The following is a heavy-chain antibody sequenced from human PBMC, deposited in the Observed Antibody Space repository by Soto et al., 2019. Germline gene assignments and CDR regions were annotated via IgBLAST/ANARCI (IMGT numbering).Heavy chain of an antibody. CDR1: GYSISTDS. Sequence: SETLSLTCTVSGYSISTDSWRWIRQSPGKGLEWIGFIYYGGSTNYNPSLKSRVTISVDTPKNQFSLKLSSVTAADTAVYYCAKNWNWGSLVHWGQGTLVTVS. CDR2: IYYGGST. CDR3: AKNWNWGSLVH. V-gene: IGHV4-59*08. D-gene: IGHD7-27*01. J-gene: IGHJ4*02.